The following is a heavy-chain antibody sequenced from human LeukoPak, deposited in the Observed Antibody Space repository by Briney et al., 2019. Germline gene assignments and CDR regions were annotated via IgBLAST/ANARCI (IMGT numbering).Heavy chain of an antibody. J-gene: IGHJ1*01. D-gene: IGHD6-13*01. CDR2: ISSSSSYI. V-gene: IGHV3-21*01. CDR3: ARDSMGIAAAGGYFQH. Sequence: GGSLRLSCAASGFTFSSYSMNWVRQAPGKGLEWVSSISSSSSYIYYADSVKGRFTISRDNAKNSLYLQMNSLRAEDTAVYYCARDSMGIAAAGGYFQHWGQGTLVTVSS. CDR1: GFTFSSYS.